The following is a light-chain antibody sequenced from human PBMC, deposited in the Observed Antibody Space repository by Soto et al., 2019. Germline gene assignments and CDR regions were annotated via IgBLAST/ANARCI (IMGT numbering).Light chain of an antibody. CDR2: DVS. CDR3: CSYAGSYTP. J-gene: IGLJ1*01. CDR1: SSDVGGYNY. V-gene: IGLV2-11*01. Sequence: QSALTQPRSVSGSPGQSVTISCTGTSSDVGGYNYVSWYQQHPGKAPKLMIYDVSKRPSGVPDRFSGSKSGNTASLTISGLQAEDEADYYCCSYAGSYTPFGTATKLTVL.